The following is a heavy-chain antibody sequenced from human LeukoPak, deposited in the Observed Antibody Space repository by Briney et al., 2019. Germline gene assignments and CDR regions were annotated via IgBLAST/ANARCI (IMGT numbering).Heavy chain of an antibody. CDR1: GFTFSSYA. CDR2: ISGSGGST. CDR3: AKRRFEQTTLYSWFDP. J-gene: IGHJ5*02. V-gene: IGHV3-23*01. D-gene: IGHD1-14*01. Sequence: GGSLRLSCAASGFTFSSYAMSWVRQAPGKGLEWVSAISGSGGSTYYADSVKGRFTISRDNSKNTLYPQMNSLRAEDTAVYYCAKRRFEQTTLYSWFDPWGQGTLVTVSS.